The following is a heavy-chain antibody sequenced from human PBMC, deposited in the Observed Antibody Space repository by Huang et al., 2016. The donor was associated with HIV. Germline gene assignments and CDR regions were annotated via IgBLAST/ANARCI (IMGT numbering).Heavy chain of an antibody. V-gene: IGHV4-34*01. J-gene: IGHJ4*02. D-gene: IGHD4-17*01. CDR1: GGSFSDYY. CDR2: INHSGTT. Sequence: HVQLQQWGAGLLKPSETLSLTCAVNGGSFSDYYWTWIRQPPGKGLEWIGEINHSGTTNYNPSLKSRVTRSIDTSRRQFSLKVRSVTAADTAVYYCARTLWLYGDYGYFDYWGQGTLVTVSS. CDR3: ARTLWLYGDYGYFDY.